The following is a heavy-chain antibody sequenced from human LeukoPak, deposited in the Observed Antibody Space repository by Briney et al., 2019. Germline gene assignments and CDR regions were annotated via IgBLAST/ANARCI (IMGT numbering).Heavy chain of an antibody. CDR1: GFTFSSYS. D-gene: IGHD5-12*01. Sequence: SGGSLRLSCAASGFTFSSYSMNWDRQAPGKGLAWVSGINNSGGSTYYADSVKGRFTISRDNSKNTLYLQMNSLRAEDTAVYYCAKPPGLRRLDPWGQGTLVTVSS. J-gene: IGHJ5*02. V-gene: IGHV3-23*01. CDR2: INNSGGST. CDR3: AKPPGLRRLDP.